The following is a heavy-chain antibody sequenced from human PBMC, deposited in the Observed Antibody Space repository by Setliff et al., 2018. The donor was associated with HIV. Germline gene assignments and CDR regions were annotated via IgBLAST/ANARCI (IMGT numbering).Heavy chain of an antibody. J-gene: IGHJ4*02. CDR2: IRSKAYGGTT. Sequence: GGSLRLSCTASGFTFGDYAMSWVRQAPGKGLEWVGFIRSKAYGGTTEYAASVKGRFTISRDDSKSIAYLQMNSLRAEDTAVYYCSNFQYWGQGTLVTVSS. V-gene: IGHV3-49*04. CDR3: SNFQY. CDR1: GFTFGDYA.